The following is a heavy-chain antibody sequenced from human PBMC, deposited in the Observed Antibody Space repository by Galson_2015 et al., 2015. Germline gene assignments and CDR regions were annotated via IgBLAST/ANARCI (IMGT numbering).Heavy chain of an antibody. Sequence: SVKVSCKASGGTFSSYAISWVRQAPGQGLEWMGGIIPIFGTANYAQKFQGRVTITADKSTSTAYMELSSLRSEDTAVHYCARDPGYSPDAFDIWGQGTLVTVSS. CDR1: GGTFSSYA. D-gene: IGHD6-13*01. J-gene: IGHJ1*01. CDR2: IIPIFGTA. V-gene: IGHV1-69*06. CDR3: ARDPGYSPDAFDI.